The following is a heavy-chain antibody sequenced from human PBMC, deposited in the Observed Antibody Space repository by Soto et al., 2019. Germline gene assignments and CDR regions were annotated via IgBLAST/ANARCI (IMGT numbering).Heavy chain of an antibody. CDR3: ARHGITGSYYDAFDI. J-gene: IGHJ3*02. D-gene: IGHD1-26*01. V-gene: IGHV4-39*01. CDR1: GCSISPSCCH. CDR2: IKYSGTT. Sequence: PSEPLSRTCTAPGCSISPSCCHWGWIRQPPGKGLEWIASIKYSGTTFYNPSLKSRVTLSVDTSKNQFALKLSSVTAAETAVYDCARHGITGSYYDAFDIWGQGTVVT.